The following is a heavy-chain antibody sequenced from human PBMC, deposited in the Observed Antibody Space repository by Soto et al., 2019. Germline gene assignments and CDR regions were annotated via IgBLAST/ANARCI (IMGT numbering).Heavy chain of an antibody. CDR3: ARVPHYYYYALDV. V-gene: IGHV1-69*10. CDR1: GGTFSSYA. CDR2: IIPIFGIA. Sequence: ASVKVSCKASGGTFSSYAISWVRQAPGQGLEWMGGIIPIFGIANYAQKFQGRVTITRDTSATTAYMELSSLRSEDTAVYYCARVPHYYYYALDVWGQGTTVTVS. J-gene: IGHJ6*02.